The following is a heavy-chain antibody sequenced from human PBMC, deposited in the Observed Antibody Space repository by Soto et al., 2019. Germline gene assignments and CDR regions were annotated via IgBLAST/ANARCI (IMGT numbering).Heavy chain of an antibody. J-gene: IGHJ6*02. CDR1: GGSISGHA. Sequence: PSETLSLTCTVSGGSISGHAWIWVRQPAGRGLEWIGHIYPSGSTSYNPSLRSRVTISVDTSKNQFSLKLSSVTAADTAVYYCARPLVGPTTYYGRDVWGQGTTVTVS. CDR2: IYPSGST. V-gene: IGHV4-4*08. D-gene: IGHD1-26*01. CDR3: ARPLVGPTTYYGRDV.